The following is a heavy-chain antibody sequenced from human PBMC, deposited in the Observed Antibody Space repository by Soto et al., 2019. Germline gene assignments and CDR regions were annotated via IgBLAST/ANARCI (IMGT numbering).Heavy chain of an antibody. Sequence: SGSAFSRYAVTWVRQTPGKALEWVSSISGGGVRTYYSDSVRGRFTISRDNSKDRLYLEMNSVRAEDTAVYYCATPAYDYWGQGTLVTVSS. CDR1: GSAFSRYA. V-gene: IGHV3-23*01. D-gene: IGHD3-16*01. CDR3: ATPAYDY. CDR2: ISGGGVRT. J-gene: IGHJ4*02.